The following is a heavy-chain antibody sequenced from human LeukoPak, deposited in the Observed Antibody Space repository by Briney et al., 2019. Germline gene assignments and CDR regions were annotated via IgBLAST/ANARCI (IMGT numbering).Heavy chain of an antibody. J-gene: IGHJ4*02. D-gene: IGHD3-16*01. CDR3: ARVWGPTPIHYFDY. V-gene: IGHV1-8*01. CDR2: VNTATGNT. CDR1: GYSLTIYD. Sequence: ASVKVSCMTSGYSLTIYDINWLRQAPGQGPEGMGWVNTATGNTGYAQKFQGRVSMTRDTSRTTAYMELRSLTSEDTAVYFCARVWGPTPIHYFDYWGQGSLVTVST.